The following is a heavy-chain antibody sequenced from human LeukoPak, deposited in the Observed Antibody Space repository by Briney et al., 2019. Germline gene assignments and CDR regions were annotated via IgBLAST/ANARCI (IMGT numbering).Heavy chain of an antibody. CDR3: ARHRLTWGEIT. Sequence: KPSETLSLTCTVSGGSISSYYWSWIRQPPGKGLEWIGYTYYGGSVYSNPSLKSRVSVSIDTSKNQFSLKLSSVTAADTAVYHCARHRLTWGEITWGQGTLVTVSS. CDR1: GGSISSYY. D-gene: IGHD3-16*01. V-gene: IGHV4-59*08. J-gene: IGHJ5*02. CDR2: TYYGGSV.